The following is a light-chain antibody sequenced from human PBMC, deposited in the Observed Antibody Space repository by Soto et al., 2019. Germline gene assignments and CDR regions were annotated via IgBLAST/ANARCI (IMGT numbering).Light chain of an antibody. V-gene: IGLV1-51*01. J-gene: IGLJ2*01. CDR2: DIN. CDR3: ATWDNRLSAVV. CDR1: SSNIGNNY. Sequence: QSVLTQPPSVSAAPGQKVTISCSGSSSNIGNNYISWYQQLPGTAPKLLIYDINERPSGIPDRFSGSKSGTSATLGITGLQTGDEADYYCATWDNRLSAVVFGGGTKLTVL.